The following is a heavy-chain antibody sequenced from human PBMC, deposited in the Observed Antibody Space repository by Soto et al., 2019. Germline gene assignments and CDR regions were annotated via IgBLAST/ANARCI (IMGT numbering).Heavy chain of an antibody. J-gene: IGHJ3*02. CDR1: GGSISSSNW. CDR2: IYHSGST. V-gene: IGHV4-4*02. Sequence: SETLSLTCAVSGGSISSSNWWSWVRQPPGKGLEWIGEIYHSGSTNYNPSLKSRVTISVDKSKNQFSLKLSSVTAADTAVYYCATCGLESYDDFDICAQGTMLNVSS. D-gene: IGHD1-26*01. CDR3: ATCGLESYDDFDI.